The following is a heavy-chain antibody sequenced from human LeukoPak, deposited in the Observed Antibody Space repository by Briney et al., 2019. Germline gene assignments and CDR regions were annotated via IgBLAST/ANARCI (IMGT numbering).Heavy chain of an antibody. J-gene: IGHJ4*02. D-gene: IGHD4-11*01. Sequence: PGGSLRLSCAASGFTFSSYGMHWVRQAPGKGLEWVAFIRYDGSNKYYADSVKGRFTISRDNSKNTLYLQMNSLRAEDTAVYYCAKGHRTVTNTFDYWGQGTLVTVSS. CDR3: AKGHRTVTNTFDY. CDR2: IRYDGSNK. V-gene: IGHV3-30*02. CDR1: GFTFSSYG.